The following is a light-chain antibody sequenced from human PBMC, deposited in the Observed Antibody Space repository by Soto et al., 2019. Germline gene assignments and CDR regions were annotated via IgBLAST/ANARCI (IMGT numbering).Light chain of an antibody. CDR2: EVN. CDR1: SSDVGGYNF. J-gene: IGLJ1*01. Sequence: QSALTQPPSASGSPGQSVTISCTGTSSDVGGYNFVSWYQQHPGKAPKLMISEVNKRPSGVPDRFSGSKSGNTASLTVSGLQAEDEADYFCSSYAGNNIYVFGTATKLTVL. V-gene: IGLV2-8*01. CDR3: SSYAGNNIYV.